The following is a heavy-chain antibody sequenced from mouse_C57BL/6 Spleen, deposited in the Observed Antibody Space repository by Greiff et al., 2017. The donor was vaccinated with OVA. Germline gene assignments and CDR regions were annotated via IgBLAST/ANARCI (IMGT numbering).Heavy chain of an antibody. D-gene: IGHD1-1*01. J-gene: IGHJ4*01. CDR2: IHPNSGST. CDR1: GYTFTSYW. CDR3: ARSTVVANYAMDY. Sequence: VQLKQPGAELVKPGASVKLSCKASGYTFTSYWMHWVKQRPGQGLEWIGMIHPNSGSTNYNEKFKSKATLTVDKSSSTAYMQLSSLTSEDSAVYYCARSTVVANYAMDYWGQGTSVTVSS. V-gene: IGHV1-64*01.